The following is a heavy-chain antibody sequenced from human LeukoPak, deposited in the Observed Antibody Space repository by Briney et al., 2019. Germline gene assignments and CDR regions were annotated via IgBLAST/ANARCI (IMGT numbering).Heavy chain of an antibody. CDR1: GGSVSSGSYY. V-gene: IGHV4-61*01. Sequence: SDTLSLTCTLSGGSVSSGSYYWSSIRQPPGKGLGWIGSIYYSGRTTYNPSLKNPVTISVDTCKNQFSLKLRSLPDADTALNYCPRDLGSTAGYWGQATLVIVP. CDR2: IYYSGRT. J-gene: IGHJ4*02. D-gene: IGHD3-16*01. CDR3: PRDLGSTAGY.